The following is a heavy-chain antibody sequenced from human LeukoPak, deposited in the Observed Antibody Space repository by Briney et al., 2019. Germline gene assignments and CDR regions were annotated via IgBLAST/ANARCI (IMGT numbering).Heavy chain of an antibody. CDR3: ARGYYDILTGFRAWFDP. CDR2: INPSGGST. Sequence: ASVKVSCKASGYTFTSYYIHWVRQAPGQGLEWMGLINPSGGSTTYAQKLQGRVTMTRDTSTRTVFMELSSLRYEDTAVYYCARGYYDILTGFRAWFDPWGQGVLVTVSS. J-gene: IGHJ5*02. D-gene: IGHD3-9*01. CDR1: GYTFTSYY. V-gene: IGHV1-46*04.